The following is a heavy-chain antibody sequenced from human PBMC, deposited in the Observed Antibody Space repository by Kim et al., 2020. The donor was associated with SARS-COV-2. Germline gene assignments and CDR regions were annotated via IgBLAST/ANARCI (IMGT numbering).Heavy chain of an antibody. CDR3: TTEAKVRGVFEPYGMDV. CDR1: GFTFSNAW. J-gene: IGHJ6*02. CDR2: IKSKTDGGTT. V-gene: IGHV3-15*01. D-gene: IGHD3-10*01. Sequence: GGSLRLSCAASGFTFSNAWMSWVRQAPGKGLEWVGRIKSKTDGGTTDYAAPVKGRFTISRDDSKNTLYLQMNSLKTEDTAVYYCTTEAKVRGVFEPYGMDVWGQGTTVTVSS.